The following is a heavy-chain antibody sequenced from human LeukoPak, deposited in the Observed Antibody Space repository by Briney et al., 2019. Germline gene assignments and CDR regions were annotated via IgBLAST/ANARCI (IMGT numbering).Heavy chain of an antibody. CDR3: ATSTSVTHTRDP. CDR1: GYGFSDIY. J-gene: IGHJ5*02. V-gene: IGHV1-2*02. CDR2: INPNSGAR. D-gene: IGHD5/OR15-5a*01. Sequence: GASVKVSCKASGYGFSDIYFNWVRQAPGQGLEWIGWINPNSGARIYAQKFQGRVTMDTSSSTVYMELSSLTSDDTAVYYCATSTSVTHTRDPWGQGTLITVSS.